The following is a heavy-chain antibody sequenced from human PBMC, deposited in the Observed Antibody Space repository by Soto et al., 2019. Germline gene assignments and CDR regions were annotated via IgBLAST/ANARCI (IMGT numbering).Heavy chain of an antibody. CDR3: ARRGSEVTTGGGALDM. D-gene: IGHD4-17*01. Sequence: EVELVESGGGLVKPGGSLRLSCLASRFRFSDYTMTWVRQAPGKGLEWVSSISIISTYIYYGDSVKGRFTISRDNAKNSLYLQMNSLRVEETAVYYCARRGSEVTTGGGALDMWGQGTMVTVSS. V-gene: IGHV3-21*01. CDR1: RFRFSDYT. J-gene: IGHJ3*02. CDR2: ISIISTYI.